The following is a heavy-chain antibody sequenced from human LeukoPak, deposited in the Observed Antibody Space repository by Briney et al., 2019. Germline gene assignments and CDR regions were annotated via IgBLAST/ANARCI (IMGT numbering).Heavy chain of an antibody. CDR2: IIPIFGIA. J-gene: IGHJ4*02. D-gene: IGHD6-13*01. V-gene: IGHV1-69*04. CDR3: ARVGEGIAAVWYFDY. CDR1: GGTFSSYA. Sequence: SVKVSCKASGGTFSSYAISWVRQAPGQGLEWMGRIIPIFGIANYGQKFQGRVTITADKSTSTAYVELSSLRSEDTAVYYCARVGEGIAAVWYFDYWGQGTLVTVSS.